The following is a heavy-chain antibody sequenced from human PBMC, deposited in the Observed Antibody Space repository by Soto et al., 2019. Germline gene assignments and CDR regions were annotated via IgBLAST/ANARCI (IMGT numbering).Heavy chain of an antibody. D-gene: IGHD1-26*01. CDR1: GGSISSYY. CDR3: ARNLNVYSGSYSPGGYYYGMDV. Sequence: QVQLQESCPGLVKPSETLSLTCTVSGGSISSYYWSWIRQPPGKGLEWIGYIYYSGSTNYNPSLKRRVTISVDTSKNQFSLKLSSVTAADTAVYYCARNLNVYSGSYSPGGYYYGMDVWGQGTTVTVSS. CDR2: IYYSGST. V-gene: IGHV4-59*01. J-gene: IGHJ6*02.